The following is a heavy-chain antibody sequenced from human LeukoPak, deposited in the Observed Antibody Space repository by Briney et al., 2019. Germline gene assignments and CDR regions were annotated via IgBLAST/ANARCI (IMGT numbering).Heavy chain of an antibody. J-gene: IGHJ5*02. CDR3: AREKGSDFSSLSWFDP. CDR1: GGSFSGYY. V-gene: IGHV4-34*01. Sequence: SETLYLTCAVYGGSFSGYYWSWIRQPPGEGLEWIGEINHSGSTNYNPSLKSRVTISVDTSKNQFSLKLSSVTAADTAVYYCAREKGSDFSSLSWFDPWGQGTLVTVSS. CDR2: INHSGST. D-gene: IGHD3-3*01.